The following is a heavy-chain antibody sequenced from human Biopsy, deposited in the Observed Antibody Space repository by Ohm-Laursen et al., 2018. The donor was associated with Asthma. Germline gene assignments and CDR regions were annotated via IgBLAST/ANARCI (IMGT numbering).Heavy chain of an antibody. CDR2: ISSAGNV. CDR3: ARGGSGGKVYYFDS. CDR1: GDSVSSGDYY. D-gene: IGHD2-15*01. J-gene: IGHJ4*02. Sequence: SQTLYLTCAVSGDSVSSGDYYWTWIRQPPRKGLEWLGYISSAGNVFYTPSLKRRLTIQLDTSNNKFSLKLTSLSAADTALYYCARGGSGGKVYYFDSWGLGTLVTVSS. V-gene: IGHV4-30-4*01.